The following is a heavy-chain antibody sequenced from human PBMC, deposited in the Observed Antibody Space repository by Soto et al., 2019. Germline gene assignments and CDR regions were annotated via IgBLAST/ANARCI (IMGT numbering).Heavy chain of an antibody. J-gene: IGHJ4*02. CDR1: GFTFSSYS. CDR2: ISSSSSTI. Sequence: HPGGSLRLSCAASGFTFSSYSMNWVRQAPGKGLEWVSYISSSSSTIYYADSVKGRFTISRDNAKNSLYLQMNSLRAEDTAVYYCAREGFGVASGYLDYWSQGTLVTVSS. V-gene: IGHV3-48*01. CDR3: AREGFGVASGYLDY. D-gene: IGHD3-3*01.